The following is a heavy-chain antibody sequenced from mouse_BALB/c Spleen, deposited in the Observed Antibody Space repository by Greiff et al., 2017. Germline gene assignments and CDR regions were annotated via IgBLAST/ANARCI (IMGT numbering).Heavy chain of an antibody. J-gene: IGHJ1*01. CDR3: AREVAYYGSSWYFDV. CDR2: ISYSGST. Sequence: EVQLQESGPGLVKPSQSLSLTCTVTGYSITSDYAWNWIRQFPGTKLEWMGYISYSGSTSYNPSLKSRISITRDTSKNQFFLQLNSVTTEDTATYYCAREVAYYGSSWYFDVWGAGTTVTVSS. D-gene: IGHD1-1*01. V-gene: IGHV3-2*02. CDR1: GYSITSDYA.